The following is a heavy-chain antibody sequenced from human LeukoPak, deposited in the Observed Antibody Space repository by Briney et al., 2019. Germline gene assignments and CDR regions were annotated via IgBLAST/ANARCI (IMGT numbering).Heavy chain of an antibody. J-gene: IGHJ6*02. Sequence: SETLSLTCTVSGGSISSSSYYWGWIRQPPGKGLEWIGSIYYSGSTYYNPSLKSRVTISVDTSKNQFSLKLSSVTAADTAVYYCARAQSGSSWQPYYYGMDVWGQGTTVTVSS. CDR2: IYYSGST. CDR1: GGSISSSSYY. CDR3: ARAQSGSSWQPYYYGMDV. V-gene: IGHV4-39*07. D-gene: IGHD6-13*01.